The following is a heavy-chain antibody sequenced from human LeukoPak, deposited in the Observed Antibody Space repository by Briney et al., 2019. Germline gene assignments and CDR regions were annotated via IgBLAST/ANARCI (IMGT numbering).Heavy chain of an antibody. CDR3: ARRPRWLQLNYYFDY. Sequence: SETLSLTCTVSGGSISSYYWSWIRQPPGKGLEWIGYIYYSGSTNYNPSLKSRVTISVDTSKNQFSLKLSSVTAADTAVYYCARRPRWLQLNYYFDYWGQGTLVTVSS. J-gene: IGHJ4*02. D-gene: IGHD5-24*01. CDR1: GGSISSYY. CDR2: IYYSGST. V-gene: IGHV4-59*12.